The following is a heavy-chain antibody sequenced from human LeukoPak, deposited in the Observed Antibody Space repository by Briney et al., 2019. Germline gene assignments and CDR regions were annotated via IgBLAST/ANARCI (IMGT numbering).Heavy chain of an antibody. D-gene: IGHD3-10*01. Sequence: GGSLRLSCAASGFTFEDYGMSWVRPAPAKGLEWVSGINWHGDRTGYADSVKGRFTISRDNAKNSLFLQMNSLRAEDTALYYCARSGYYGSGSYSDYWGQGTLVTVSS. J-gene: IGHJ4*02. V-gene: IGHV3-20*04. CDR1: GFTFEDYG. CDR2: INWHGDRT. CDR3: ARSGYYGSGSYSDY.